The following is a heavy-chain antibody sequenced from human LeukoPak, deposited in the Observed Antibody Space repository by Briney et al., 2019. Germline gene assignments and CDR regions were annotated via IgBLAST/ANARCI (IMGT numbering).Heavy chain of an antibody. CDR1: GFTFSSYG. CDR2: IWYDGSNK. V-gene: IGHV3-33*01. D-gene: IGHD6-19*01. Sequence: GGPLRLPCAASGFTFSSYGMLWVRQAPGKGLEWVADIWYDGSNKYYADSVKGRFTISRDNSKNTLYLHMNSLSAEDAAVYFCASPIAVARIAPTAGFDYWGQGTLVTVSS. CDR3: ASPIAVARIAPTAGFDY. J-gene: IGHJ4*02.